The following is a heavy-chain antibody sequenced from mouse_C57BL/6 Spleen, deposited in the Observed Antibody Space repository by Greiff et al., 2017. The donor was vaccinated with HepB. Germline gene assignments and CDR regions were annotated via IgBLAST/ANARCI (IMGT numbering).Heavy chain of an antibody. D-gene: IGHD1-1*01. CDR2: IDPSDSYT. CDR1: GYTFTSYW. V-gene: IGHV1-69*01. J-gene: IGHJ3*01. Sequence: VQLQQPGAELVMPGASVKLSCKASGYTFTSYWMHWVKQRPGQGLEWIGEIDPSDSYTNYNQKFKGKSTLTVDKSSSTAYMQLSSLTSEDSAVYYCAKSSGSSLWFAYWGQGTLVTVSA. CDR3: AKSSGSSLWFAY.